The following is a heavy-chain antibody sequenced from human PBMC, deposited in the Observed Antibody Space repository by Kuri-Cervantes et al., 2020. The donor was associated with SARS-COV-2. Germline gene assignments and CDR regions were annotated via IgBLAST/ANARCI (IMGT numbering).Heavy chain of an antibody. D-gene: IGHD5-24*01. J-gene: IGHJ6*02. CDR3: ARDPTNPGSDCYYYGMVV. CDR1: GYTFTSYG. CDR2: ISAYNGNT. Sequence: ASVKVSCKASGYTFTSYGISWVRQAPGQGLEGTGWISAYNGNTNYAQKLQRRVTMTRDESTSTVYMELSSLRSEDTAVYYCARDPTNPGSDCYYYGMVVWGQGTPVTVSS. V-gene: IGHV1-18*01.